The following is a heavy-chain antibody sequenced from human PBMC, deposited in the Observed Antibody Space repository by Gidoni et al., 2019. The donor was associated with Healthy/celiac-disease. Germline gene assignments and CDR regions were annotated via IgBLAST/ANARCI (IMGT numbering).Heavy chain of an antibody. J-gene: IGHJ4*02. CDR2: IYYSGST. Sequence: QLQLQESGPRLVKPSETLSLTCTVSGGSISSSSYYWGWIRQPPGKGLEWIGSIYYSGSTYYNPSLKSRVTISVDTSKNQFSLKLSSVTAADTAVYYCASIAVAPGFGYFDYWGQGTLVTVSS. V-gene: IGHV4-39*01. CDR1: GGSISSSSYY. CDR3: ASIAVAPGFGYFDY. D-gene: IGHD6-19*01.